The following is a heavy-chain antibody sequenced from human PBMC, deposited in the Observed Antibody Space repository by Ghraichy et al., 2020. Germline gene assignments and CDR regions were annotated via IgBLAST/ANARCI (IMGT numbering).Heavy chain of an antibody. Sequence: GGSLRLSCVGSGFTLSGYSMNWVRQAPGKGLEWVSYITISSRFISYADSVKGRFTVSRDNAQNSLYLQMKSLRDEDTAVYYCARGSRVVRYYYYDGMDVWGQGTTVTVSS. V-gene: IGHV3-48*02. CDR2: ITISSRFI. D-gene: IGHD2-21*01. J-gene: IGHJ6*02. CDR3: ARGSRVVRYYYYDGMDV. CDR1: GFTLSGYS.